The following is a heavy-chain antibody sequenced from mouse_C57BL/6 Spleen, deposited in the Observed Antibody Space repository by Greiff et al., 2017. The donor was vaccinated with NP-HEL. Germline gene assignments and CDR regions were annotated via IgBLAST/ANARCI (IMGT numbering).Heavy chain of an antibody. Sequence: EVKVVESGEGLVKPGGSLKLSCAASGFTFSSYAMSWVRQTPEKRLEWVAYISSGGDYIYYADNVKGRFTISRDNARNTLYLQMSSLKSEDTAMYYCTRESYGNYEYWGQGTTLTVSS. V-gene: IGHV5-9-1*02. CDR3: TRESYGNYEY. CDR2: ISSGGDYI. D-gene: IGHD2-1*01. CDR1: GFTFSSYA. J-gene: IGHJ2*01.